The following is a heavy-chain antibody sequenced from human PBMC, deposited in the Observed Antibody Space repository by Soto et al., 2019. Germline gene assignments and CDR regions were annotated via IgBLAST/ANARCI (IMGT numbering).Heavy chain of an antibody. CDR3: ARGDILTPNNGTAV. CDR1: GGTFSSYG. V-gene: IGHV1-69*06. CDR2: IIPMFGTP. J-gene: IGHJ6*02. Sequence: QVQLVQSGAEVKKPGSSVTVSCKSSGGTFSSYGINWVRQAPGQGLEWMGGIIPMFGTPNLAQKFQGRVTITADKSTSTAYMDLNSLRSEDTAVYYCARGDILTPNNGTAVWGQGTTVIVSS. D-gene: IGHD3-9*01.